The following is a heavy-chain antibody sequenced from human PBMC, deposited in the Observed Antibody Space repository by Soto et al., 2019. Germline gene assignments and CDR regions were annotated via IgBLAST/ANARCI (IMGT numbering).Heavy chain of an antibody. D-gene: IGHD3-22*01. CDR3: ARAGYDSSGYYFYAMDV. Sequence: GGSLRLSCVASGFTFNRYGIHWVRQATGEGLEWVSAIGTAGDPYYSGSVKGRFTISRGNAENSVYLQMNSLRAGDTAVYYCARAGYDSSGYYFYAMDVWGPGTTVTVSS. CDR2: IGTAGDP. V-gene: IGHV3-13*05. J-gene: IGHJ6*02. CDR1: GFTFNRYG.